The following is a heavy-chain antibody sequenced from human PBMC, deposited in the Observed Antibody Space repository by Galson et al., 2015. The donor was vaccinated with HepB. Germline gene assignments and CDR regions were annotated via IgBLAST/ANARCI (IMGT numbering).Heavy chain of an antibody. D-gene: IGHD3-10*01. V-gene: IGHV7-4-1*02. CDR3: ARTPYYGSGSYNNAWFDP. J-gene: IGHJ5*02. Sequence: SVKVSCKASGYTFAIYALNWVRQAPGQGLEWMGWINTDTGNPTYAQGFTGRFVFSLDTSVSTAYLQISSLKAEDTAVYYCARTPYYGSGSYNNAWFDPWGQGTLVTVSP. CDR1: GYTFAIYA. CDR2: INTDTGNP.